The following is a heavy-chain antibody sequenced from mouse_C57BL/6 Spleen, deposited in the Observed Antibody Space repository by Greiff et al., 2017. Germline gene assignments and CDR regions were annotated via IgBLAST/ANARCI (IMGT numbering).Heavy chain of an antibody. Sequence: QVQLQQPGAELVKPGASVKLSCQASGYTFTSYWMQLVKQRPGQGLEWIGEIDPSDSYPNYNQKFKGKATLTVDTSSSTAYMQLSSLTSEDSVVYYCARNYGSRHAMDTRRQATSVPAS. V-gene: IGHV1-50*01. CDR2: IDPSDSYP. CDR1: GYTFTSYW. CDR3: ARNYGSRHAMDT. D-gene: IGHD1-1*01. J-gene: IGHJ4*01.